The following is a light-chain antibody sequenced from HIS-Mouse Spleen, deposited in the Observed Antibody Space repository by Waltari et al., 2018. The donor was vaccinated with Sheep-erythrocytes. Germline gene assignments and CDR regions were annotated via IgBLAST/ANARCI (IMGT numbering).Light chain of an antibody. Sequence: QSALTQPRSVSGSPGQSVTISCTGTSSDVGGYNYVSWYQQHPGKAPKLMIYDVSKRAPWVPDPFSVSTTGNTASLSISGRPAEDEADYYRCSYAGSYNHVFATGTKVTLL. CDR1: SSDVGGYNY. CDR3: CSYAGSYNHV. CDR2: DVS. J-gene: IGLJ1*01. V-gene: IGLV2-11*01.